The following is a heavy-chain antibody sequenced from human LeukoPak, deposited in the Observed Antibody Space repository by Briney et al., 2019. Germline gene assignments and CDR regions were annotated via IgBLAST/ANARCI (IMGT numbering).Heavy chain of an antibody. CDR1: GGSLSGRTYY. Sequence: PSETLSLTCTLSGGSLSGRTYYWGWIRQPPGKGLEWIGSVYYSGSTYYNPSLKSRVTISVDTSKNQFSLRLSSVTAADTAVYYCARRNDVFDIWGQGTMVTVSS. CDR3: ARRNDVFDI. J-gene: IGHJ3*02. CDR2: VYYSGST. V-gene: IGHV4-39*01.